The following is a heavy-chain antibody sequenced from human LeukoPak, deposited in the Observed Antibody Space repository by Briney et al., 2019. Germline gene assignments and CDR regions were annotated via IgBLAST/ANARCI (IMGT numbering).Heavy chain of an antibody. CDR3: ARGDYGGNTYFFDY. D-gene: IGHD4-23*01. V-gene: IGHV4-34*01. CDR2: VHHSERT. J-gene: IGHJ4*02. Sequence: SETLSLTCAVYGGSISGYYWSWIRQPPGKGLEWIGEVHHSERTNYIPSPKSRVTISLDTSKNQFSLKLSSVTAADTAVYYCARGDYGGNTYFFDYWGQGTLVTVSS. CDR1: GGSISGYY.